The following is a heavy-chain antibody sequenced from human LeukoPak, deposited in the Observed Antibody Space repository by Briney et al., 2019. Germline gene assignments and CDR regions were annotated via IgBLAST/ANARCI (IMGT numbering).Heavy chain of an antibody. J-gene: IGHJ4*02. CDR2: ITSDGSST. D-gene: IGHD2-21*01. V-gene: IGHV3-74*01. Sequence: PGGSLRLSCAASGFTFSSYWMHWVRQAPGKGLVWVSRITSDGSSTNYADSVKGRFTISRDNAKSTLYLQMNSLRAEDTAVYYCTKDARHTDYWGQGTPVTVSS. CDR3: TKDARHTDY. CDR1: GFTFSSYW.